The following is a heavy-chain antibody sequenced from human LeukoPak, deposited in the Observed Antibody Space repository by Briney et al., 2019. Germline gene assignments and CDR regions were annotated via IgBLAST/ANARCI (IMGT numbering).Heavy chain of an antibody. CDR2: IYSGGNI. D-gene: IGHD4-17*01. CDR1: GFTFSNNH. V-gene: IGHV3-53*01. Sequence: GGSLRLSCAASGFTFSNNHVSWVRLAPGKGLEWVSIIYSGGNIYYADSVKGRFTISRDSSTNTLYLQMNSLRADDTAVYYCARARRCGLNDDYGACFDYWGQGTLVTVSS. CDR3: ARARRCGLNDDYGACFDY. J-gene: IGHJ4*02.